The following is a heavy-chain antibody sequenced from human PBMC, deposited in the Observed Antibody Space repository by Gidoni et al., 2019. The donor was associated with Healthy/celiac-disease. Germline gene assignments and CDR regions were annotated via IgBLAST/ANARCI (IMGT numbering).Heavy chain of an antibody. CDR2: INHSGST. CDR3: ARVKDIVVVVAATPPGYFDY. J-gene: IGHJ4*02. D-gene: IGHD2-15*01. V-gene: IGHV4-34*01. Sequence: QVQLQQWGAGLLKPSETLSLTCAVYGGSSSGYYWSWIRQPPGKGLEWIGEINHSGSTNYNPSLKSRVTISVDTSKNQFSLKLSSVTAADTAVYYCARVKDIVVVVAATPPGYFDYWGQGTLVTVSS. CDR1: GGSSSGYY.